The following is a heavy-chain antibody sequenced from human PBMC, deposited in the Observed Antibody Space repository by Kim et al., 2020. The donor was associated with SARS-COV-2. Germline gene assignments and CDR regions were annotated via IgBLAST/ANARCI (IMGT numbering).Heavy chain of an antibody. Sequence: NPPLKSRVTISVDTSKNQFSLKLSSVTAADTAVYYCASTYCSSTSCVIDYWGQGTLVTVSS. J-gene: IGHJ4*02. D-gene: IGHD2-2*01. V-gene: IGHV4-34*01. CDR3: ASTYCSSTSCVIDY.